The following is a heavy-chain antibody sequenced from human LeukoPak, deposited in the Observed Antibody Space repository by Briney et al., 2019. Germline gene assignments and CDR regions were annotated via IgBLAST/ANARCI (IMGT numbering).Heavy chain of an antibody. J-gene: IGHJ4*02. Sequence: SETLSLTCAVYGGSFSGYYWSWIRQPPGKGLEWIGEINHSGSTNYNPSLKSRVTISVDTSKHQFSLKLSSVTAADTAVYYCARGRYGSGSYYDDYWGQGTLVTVSS. D-gene: IGHD3-10*01. CDR1: GGSFSGYY. CDR2: INHSGST. V-gene: IGHV4-34*01. CDR3: ARGRYGSGSYYDDY.